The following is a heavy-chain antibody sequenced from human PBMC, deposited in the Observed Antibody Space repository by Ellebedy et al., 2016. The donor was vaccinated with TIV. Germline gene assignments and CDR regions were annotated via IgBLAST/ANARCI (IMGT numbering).Heavy chain of an antibody. CDR1: GGTFSSYA. CDR3: AKDSGWLQLMGYFDY. J-gene: IGHJ4*02. Sequence: AASVKVSCKASGGTFSSYAISWVRQAPGQGLELMGGIIPIFGTANYAQKFQGRVTITADESTSTAYMELSSLRSEDTAVYYCAKDSGWLQLMGYFDYWGQGTLVTVSS. CDR2: IIPIFGTA. D-gene: IGHD5-24*01. V-gene: IGHV1-69*13.